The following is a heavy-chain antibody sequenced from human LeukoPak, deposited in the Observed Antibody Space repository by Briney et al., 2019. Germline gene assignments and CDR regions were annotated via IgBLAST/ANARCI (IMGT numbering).Heavy chain of an antibody. J-gene: IGHJ4*02. Sequence: PGGSLRLSCAASGFTFSSYAMSWVRQAPGKGLEWVSAISGSGGSTYYADSVKGRFTISRDNSKNTLYLQMNSLRAEDTAVYYCAKDQRGDYDFWSGYYTSFDYWGQGTLVTVSS. CDR1: GFTFSSYA. V-gene: IGHV3-23*01. D-gene: IGHD3-3*01. CDR2: ISGSGGST. CDR3: AKDQRGDYDFWSGYYTSFDY.